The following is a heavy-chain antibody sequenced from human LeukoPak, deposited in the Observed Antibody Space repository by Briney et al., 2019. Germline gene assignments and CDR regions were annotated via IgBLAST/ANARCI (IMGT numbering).Heavy chain of an antibody. CDR3: ARESLGYCSGSSCYYFYMDF. V-gene: IGHV3-48*04. J-gene: IGHJ6*03. Sequence: GGSLRLTCAASGFTFSSYSMNWVRQAPGKGLEWLSYISGSSSTIYYADSVKGRFTISRDNAKNSLYLQMNSLRAEDTAVYYCARESLGYCSGSSCYYFYMDFWGKGTTVTVSS. D-gene: IGHD2-2*01. CDR2: ISGSSSTI. CDR1: GFTFSSYS.